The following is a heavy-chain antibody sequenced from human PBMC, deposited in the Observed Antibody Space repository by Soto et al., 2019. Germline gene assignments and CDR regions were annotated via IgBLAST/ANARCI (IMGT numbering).Heavy chain of an antibody. Sequence: PSETLSLTCTVSGGSISSSSYYWGWIRQPPGKGLEWIGSVYYRGNTYYNPSLKSRVTTSVDTSKNQFSLKLYSVTAADTAVYYCARVGPWVPYYYDSSPYTFENWFDPWGQGTLVTVSS. J-gene: IGHJ5*02. CDR1: GGSISSSSYY. D-gene: IGHD3-22*01. CDR3: ARVGPWVPYYYDSSPYTFENWFDP. V-gene: IGHV4-39*01. CDR2: VYYRGNT.